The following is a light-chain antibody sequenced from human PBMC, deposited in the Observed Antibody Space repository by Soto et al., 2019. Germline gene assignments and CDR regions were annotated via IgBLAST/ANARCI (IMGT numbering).Light chain of an antibody. CDR1: QTVRSN. CDR2: GAS. Sequence: EIVLTQSPGTLSLSPGEGGTLSCRASQTVRSNYLAWYQQKPGQAPRLLFYGASTGATGLPARFSGSGSGTEFTLTISSLQAEDCAVYYCQQYNNWPRTFGQGTRLEIK. CDR3: QQYNNWPRT. J-gene: IGKJ5*01. V-gene: IGKV3-15*01.